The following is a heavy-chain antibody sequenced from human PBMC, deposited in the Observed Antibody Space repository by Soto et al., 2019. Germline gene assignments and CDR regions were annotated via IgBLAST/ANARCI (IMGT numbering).Heavy chain of an antibody. V-gene: IGHV3-23*01. CDR3: AKNWPSGTTPRTSLDS. J-gene: IGHJ4*02. Sequence: VQLLESGGGLVQPGGSLRLSCAASGFTFSNYAMTWVRQAPGKGLDWVSDISAGGGSTHYADSVKGRFTISRDNSKNTLYLQMNSLIADDTAIYYCAKNWPSGTTPRTSLDSWGQGTLLTVSS. D-gene: IGHD1-7*01. CDR2: ISAGGGST. CDR1: GFTFSNYA.